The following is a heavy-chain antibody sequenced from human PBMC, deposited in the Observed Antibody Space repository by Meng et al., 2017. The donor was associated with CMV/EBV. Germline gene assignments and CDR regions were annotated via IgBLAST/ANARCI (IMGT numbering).Heavy chain of an antibody. Sequence: GESLKISCAASGFTFSSYAMSWVRQAPGKGLEWVSAISGSGGSTYYADSVKGRFTISRDNSKNTLYLQMSSLRAEDTAVYYCAKDRRWLIDYWGQGTLVTVSS. D-gene: IGHD5-24*01. CDR2: ISGSGGST. V-gene: IGHV3-23*01. CDR3: AKDRRWLIDY. J-gene: IGHJ4*02. CDR1: GFTFSSYA.